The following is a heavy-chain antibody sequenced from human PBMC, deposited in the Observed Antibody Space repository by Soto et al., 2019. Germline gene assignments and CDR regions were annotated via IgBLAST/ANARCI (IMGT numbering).Heavy chain of an antibody. D-gene: IGHD2-2*01. Sequence: GASVKVSCKASAYSFTTYHIHWVRQAPGQGLEWMGLINPDAGATNYAQRFQGRLRLTRDTSTSTVYMELRSLRFDDTAVYYCARGDIVLVPASEGNWFDPWGQGXLVTVYS. CDR2: INPDAGAT. CDR3: ARGDIVLVPASEGNWFDP. CDR1: AYSFTTYH. J-gene: IGHJ5*02. V-gene: IGHV1-46*01.